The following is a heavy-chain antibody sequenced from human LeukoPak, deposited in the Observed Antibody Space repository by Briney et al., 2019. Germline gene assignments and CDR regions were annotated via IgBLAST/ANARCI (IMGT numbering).Heavy chain of an antibody. CDR1: GGSFSGYY. J-gene: IGHJ4*02. D-gene: IGHD6-19*01. CDR2: INHSGST. V-gene: IGHV4-34*01. CDR3: ARRVGYSSALFY. Sequence: SETLSLTCAVYGGSFSGYYWSWIRQPPGKGLEWIGEINHSGSTNYNPSLKSRVTISVDTSKNQFSLKLSSVTAADTAVYYCARRVGYSSALFYWGQGTLVTVSS.